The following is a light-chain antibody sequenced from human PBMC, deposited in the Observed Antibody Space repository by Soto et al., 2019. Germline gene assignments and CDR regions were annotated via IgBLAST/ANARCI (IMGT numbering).Light chain of an antibody. CDR3: MQALQTPLT. Sequence: EIVLTQTPLSLPVTPREPASISCSSSQSLLHSNGYNYVDWYLQKPGQSPQLLIYLVYNRASGVPDRFSGSGSGTDFTLRITRVEAEDVGLYYCMQALQTPLTFGQGTRPEIK. CDR2: LVY. V-gene: IGKV2-28*01. CDR1: QSLLHSNGYNY. J-gene: IGKJ5*01.